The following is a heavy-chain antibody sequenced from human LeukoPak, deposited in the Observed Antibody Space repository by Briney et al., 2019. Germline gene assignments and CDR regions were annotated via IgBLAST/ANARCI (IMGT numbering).Heavy chain of an antibody. J-gene: IGHJ3*02. CDR1: GFTFSNYW. CDR2: IKPSGSEK. CDR3: ARDLDTYVVLTAYDTFDI. D-gene: IGHD2-21*02. Sequence: GGSLRLSCEGSGFTFSNYWMTRVRQAPEKGLEWVANIKPSGSEKHYADSVEGRFTISRDNAKNSLYLQMNSLRAEDTAVYYCARDLDTYVVLTAYDTFDIWGQGTMVTVSS. V-gene: IGHV3-7*01.